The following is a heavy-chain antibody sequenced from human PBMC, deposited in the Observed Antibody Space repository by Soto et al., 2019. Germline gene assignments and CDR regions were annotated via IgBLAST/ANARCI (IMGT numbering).Heavy chain of an antibody. CDR2: ISYDGSNK. CDR1: GFTFSSYA. Sequence: GGSLRLSCAASGFTFSSYAMHWVRQAPGKGLEWVAVISYDGSNKYYADSVKGRFTISRDNSKNTLYLQMNNLRAEDTAVYYCARDIDSSSSGQTIDDYWGQGTLVTVSS. CDR3: ARDIDSSSSGQTIDDY. D-gene: IGHD6-6*01. V-gene: IGHV3-30-3*01. J-gene: IGHJ4*02.